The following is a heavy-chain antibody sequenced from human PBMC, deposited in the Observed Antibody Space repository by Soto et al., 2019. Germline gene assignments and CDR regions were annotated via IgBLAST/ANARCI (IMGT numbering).Heavy chain of an antibody. CDR1: GFTFSSYA. CDR2: ISGSGGST. D-gene: IGHD6-13*01. CDR3: AKHVAAAIRYYFDY. V-gene: IGHV3-23*01. J-gene: IGHJ4*02. Sequence: GGSLRLSCAASGFTFSSYAMSWVRQAPGKGLEWVSAISGSGGSTYYADTVKGRFTSSRDNSKNTLYLQMNSLRAEDTAVYYCAKHVAAAIRYYFDYWGQGTLVTVSS.